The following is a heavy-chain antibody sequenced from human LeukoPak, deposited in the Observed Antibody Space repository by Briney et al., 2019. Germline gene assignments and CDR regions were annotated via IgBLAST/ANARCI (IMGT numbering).Heavy chain of an antibody. Sequence: GGSLRLSGAASGFTFISYWISWFRQAPGRGRKGVANIKKDGSEKYYVDSVKGRFTISRDNAKTSLYLQMNSLRAEDTAVYYCARFTMVRGVINHSFDYWGQGTLATVSS. J-gene: IGHJ4*02. CDR3: ARFTMVRGVINHSFDY. CDR2: IKKDGSEK. D-gene: IGHD3-10*01. V-gene: IGHV3-7*01. CDR1: GFTFISYW.